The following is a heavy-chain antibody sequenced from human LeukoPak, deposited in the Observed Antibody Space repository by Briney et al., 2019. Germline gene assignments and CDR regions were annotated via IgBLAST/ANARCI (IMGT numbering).Heavy chain of an antibody. D-gene: IGHD2-8*01. CDR3: AKGGGYCTNGVCSHKGDH. Sequence: GGSLRLSCAASGFTFSSYAMSWVRQAPGRGLEWVSAISGSGGSTYYADSVKGRFTISRDNSKNTLYLQMNSLRAEDTAVYYCAKGGGYCTNGVCSHKGDHWGQGTLVTVSS. CDR2: ISGSGGST. V-gene: IGHV3-23*01. J-gene: IGHJ4*02. CDR1: GFTFSSYA.